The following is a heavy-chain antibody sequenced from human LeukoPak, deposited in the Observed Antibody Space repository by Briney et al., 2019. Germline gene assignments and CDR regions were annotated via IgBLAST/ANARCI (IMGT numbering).Heavy chain of an antibody. CDR1: GYTFTSYD. CDR2: MNPNSGNT. V-gene: IGHV1-8*01. Sequence: ASVKVSCKASGYTFTSYDINWVRQATGQGLEWMGWMNPNSGNTGYAQKFQGKVTMTRNTSISTAYMELSSLRSEDTAVYYCAKRIDSSSWYVPFDYWGQGTLVTVSS. CDR3: AKRIDSSSWYVPFDY. J-gene: IGHJ4*02. D-gene: IGHD6-13*01.